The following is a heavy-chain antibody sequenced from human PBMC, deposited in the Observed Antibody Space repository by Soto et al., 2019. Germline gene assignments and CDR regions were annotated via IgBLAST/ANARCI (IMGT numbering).Heavy chain of an antibody. CDR3: ARSHAPCYYDTTGFFFGLDV. V-gene: IGHV3-30-3*01. CDR2: MSFDETKK. Sequence: QVRLVESGGGVVQPGRSLRLSCAASGFTFSNYAMHWVRQAPGKGLEWVAVMSFDETKKYHAASVEGRFTISRDNSQNTLALQMNSLRAEDTALYYCARSHAPCYYDTTGFFFGLDVWGQGTTVVVSS. D-gene: IGHD3-22*01. J-gene: IGHJ6*02. CDR1: GFTFSNYA.